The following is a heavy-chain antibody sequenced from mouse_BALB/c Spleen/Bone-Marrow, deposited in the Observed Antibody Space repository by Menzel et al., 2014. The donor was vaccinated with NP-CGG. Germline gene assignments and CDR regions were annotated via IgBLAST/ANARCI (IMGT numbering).Heavy chain of an antibody. Sequence: VQLQQSGPELVKPGASVKISCKASGYTFTDYYINWVKQKPGQGLEWIGWIYPGSGNTKYNEKFKGKATLTVDTSSSTAYMQLSSLTSEVTAVYFCESSGHWCCFAYWSQGTLVTVSA. V-gene: IGHV1-84*02. CDR1: GYTFTDYY. CDR2: IYPGSGNT. J-gene: IGHJ3*01. CDR3: ESSGHWCCFAY. D-gene: IGHD3-2*02.